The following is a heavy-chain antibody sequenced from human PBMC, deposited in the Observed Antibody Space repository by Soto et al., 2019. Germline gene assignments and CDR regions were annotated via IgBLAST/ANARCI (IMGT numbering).Heavy chain of an antibody. J-gene: IGHJ4*02. CDR2: IIPLFGTP. CDR3: ARDRDDYGSGNYYNRIDF. V-gene: IGHV1-69*01. D-gene: IGHD3-10*01. Sequence: QVQLVQSGAEVKKPGSSVKVSCKAPGGIFSTYVISWWRQAPGQGFDGWGGIIPLFGTPTYAQRFQGRVTITADESTSTAYMELSRLRSEDTAVYYCARDRDDYGSGNYYNRIDFWGQGTLVTVSS. CDR1: GGIFSTYV.